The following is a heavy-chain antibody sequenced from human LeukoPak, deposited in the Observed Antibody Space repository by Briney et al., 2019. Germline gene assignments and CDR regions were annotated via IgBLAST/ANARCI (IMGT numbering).Heavy chain of an antibody. D-gene: IGHD5-12*01. V-gene: IGHV3-7*03. CDR3: ARFPRDPWRFDY. J-gene: IGHJ4*02. CDR1: GFTFSSDW. CDR2: IKEDGSES. Sequence: PGGSLRLSCAVSGFTFSSDWMTWVRQAPGKGLEWVANIKEDGSESYYVDSVKGRFTISRDNTKNSLYLQTNSLRAEDTAVYYCARFPRDPWRFDYWGQGTLVTVSS.